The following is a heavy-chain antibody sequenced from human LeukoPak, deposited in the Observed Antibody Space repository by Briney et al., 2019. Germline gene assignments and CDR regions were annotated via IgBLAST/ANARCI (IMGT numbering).Heavy chain of an antibody. Sequence: PGGSLRLSCAASGFTFSSYAMSWVRQAPGKGLEWVSAISGSVGSTYYADSVKGRFTISRDNSKNTLYLQMNSLRVEDTAVYYCAKSISPASTTGIDYWGQGTLVIVSS. J-gene: IGHJ4*02. D-gene: IGHD4-17*01. CDR3: AKSISPASTTGIDY. CDR2: ISGSVGST. V-gene: IGHV3-23*01. CDR1: GFTFSSYA.